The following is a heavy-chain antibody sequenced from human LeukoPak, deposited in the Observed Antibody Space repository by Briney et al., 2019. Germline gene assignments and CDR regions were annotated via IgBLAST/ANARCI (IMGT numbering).Heavy chain of an antibody. J-gene: IGHJ4*02. Sequence: ASVKVSCKASGYTFTGYYMHWVRQAPGQGLEWMGRINPNSGGTNYAQKFQGRVTMTRDTSISTAYMELSRLRSDDTAVYYCARDLTYSSSSGYWGQGTLVTVSS. CDR3: ARDLTYSSSSGY. V-gene: IGHV1-2*06. D-gene: IGHD6-6*01. CDR1: GYTFTGYY. CDR2: INPNSGGT.